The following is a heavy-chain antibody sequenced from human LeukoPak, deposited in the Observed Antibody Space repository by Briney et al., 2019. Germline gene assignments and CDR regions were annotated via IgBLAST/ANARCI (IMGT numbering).Heavy chain of an antibody. V-gene: IGHV4-59*12. CDR1: GGSISSYY. D-gene: IGHD6-19*01. Sequence: SETLSLTCTVSGGSISSYYWSWIRQPPGKGLEWIGYIYYSGSTYYNPSLKSRVTISVDTSKNQISLKLSSVTAADTAVYYCARASRGYSSGWSNWFDPWGQGTLVTVSS. CDR3: ARASRGYSSGWSNWFDP. CDR2: IYYSGST. J-gene: IGHJ5*02.